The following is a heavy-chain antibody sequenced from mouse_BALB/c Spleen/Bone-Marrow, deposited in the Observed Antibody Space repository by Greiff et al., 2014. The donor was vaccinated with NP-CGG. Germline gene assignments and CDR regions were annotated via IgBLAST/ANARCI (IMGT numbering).Heavy chain of an antibody. CDR3: ALYDFDGLSWFAY. CDR2: IYPGDGTI. D-gene: IGHD2-4*01. J-gene: IGHJ3*01. V-gene: IGHV1-82*01. CDR1: GYAFSSSW. Sequence: VQLQQSGPELVKPGASAKISCKASGYAFSSSWMNWVKQRPGKGLEWIGRIYPGDGTINYTGSFKGKATLTTDKSSTTAYMQLSSRTSVDSAVYFCALYDFDGLSWFAYWGQGTLVTVSA.